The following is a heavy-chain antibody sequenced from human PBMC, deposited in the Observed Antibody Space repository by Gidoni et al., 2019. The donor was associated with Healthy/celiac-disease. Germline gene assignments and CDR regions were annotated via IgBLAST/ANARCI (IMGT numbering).Heavy chain of an antibody. J-gene: IGHJ4*02. CDR1: GYSFTSYW. CDR2: IDPSDSYT. V-gene: IGHV5-10-1*03. CDR3: ASTLNSPPYSSGWAEFDY. D-gene: IGHD6-19*01. Sequence: EVQLVQSGAEVNKPGESLRISCKGSGYSFTSYWISWVRQMPGKGLEWMGRIDPSDSYTNYSPSFQGHVTISADKSSSTAYLQWSSLKASDTAMYYCASTLNSPPYSSGWAEFDYWGQGTLVTVSS.